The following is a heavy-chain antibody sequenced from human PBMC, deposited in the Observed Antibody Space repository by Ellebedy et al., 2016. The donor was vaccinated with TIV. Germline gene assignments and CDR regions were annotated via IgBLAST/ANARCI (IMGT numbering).Heavy chain of an antibody. V-gene: IGHV3-48*04. J-gene: IGHJ3*01. Sequence: GESLKISCVASGFTFSGFSMNWVRQPPGKGLEWVSYINGTTTTIYYADSVKGRFTISRDNAKNSLYLEMNSLRAEDTAVYYCARSHDGFDFWGQGTVVTVSS. CDR3: ARSHDGFDF. CDR1: GFTFSGFS. CDR2: INGTTTTI.